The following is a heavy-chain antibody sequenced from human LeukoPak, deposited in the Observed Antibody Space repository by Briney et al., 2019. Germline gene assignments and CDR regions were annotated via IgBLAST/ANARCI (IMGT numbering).Heavy chain of an antibody. J-gene: IGHJ6*02. CDR3: ARDLGYCSGGSCYYYYGMDV. D-gene: IGHD2-15*01. CDR1: GFTFSSYA. CDR2: IKQDGSEK. Sequence: RGSLRLSCAASGFTFSSYAMSWVRQAPGKGLEWVANIKQDGSEKYYVDSVKGRFTISRDNAKNSLYLQMNSLRAEDTAVYYCARDLGYCSGGSCYYYYGMDVWGQGTTVTVSS. V-gene: IGHV3-7*01.